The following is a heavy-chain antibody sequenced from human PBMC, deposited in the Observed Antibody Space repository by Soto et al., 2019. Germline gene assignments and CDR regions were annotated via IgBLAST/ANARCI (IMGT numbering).Heavy chain of an antibody. CDR2: IYYSGSA. CDR1: GGSISSYY. J-gene: IGHJ3*02. Sequence: PSETLSLTCTVSGGSISSYYWSWIRQPPGKGLDYIGYIYYSGSANYNPSLKSRVTISVDTSKNQFSLKLRSVTAADTAVYYCARDYGSGRDAFDIWGQGTMVTVSS. V-gene: IGHV4-59*13. D-gene: IGHD3-10*01. CDR3: ARDYGSGRDAFDI.